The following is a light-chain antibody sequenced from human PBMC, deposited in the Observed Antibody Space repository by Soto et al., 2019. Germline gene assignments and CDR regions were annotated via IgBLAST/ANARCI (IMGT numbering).Light chain of an antibody. J-gene: IGKJ2*01. CDR1: QSISNW. Sequence: DIQMTQSPSTLSASVGDRVTITCRASQSISNWLAWNQQKPGKAPKVLIYDASSLESGVPSRFSGSGSGTEFTLTISSLQPDDFATYYCQQYNSYSPNTFGQGTKLEIK. CDR2: DAS. CDR3: QQYNSYSPNT. V-gene: IGKV1-5*01.